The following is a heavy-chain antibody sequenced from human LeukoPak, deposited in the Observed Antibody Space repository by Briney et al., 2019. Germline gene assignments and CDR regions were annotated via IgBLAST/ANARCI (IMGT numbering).Heavy chain of an antibody. CDR2: IKQDGSEK. J-gene: IGHJ5*02. V-gene: IGHV3-7*01. CDR3: AREDADYLDWFDP. CDR1: GFTFSSYW. D-gene: IGHD4-17*01. Sequence: GGSLRLSCAASGFTFSSYWMSWVRQAPGKGLEWVANIKQDGSEKYYVDSVKGRFTISRDNAKNSLYLQMNSLRAEDTAVYYCAREDADYLDWFDPWGQGTLVTVSS.